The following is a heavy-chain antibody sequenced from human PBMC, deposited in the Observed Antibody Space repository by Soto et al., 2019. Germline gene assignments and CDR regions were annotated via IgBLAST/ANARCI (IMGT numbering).Heavy chain of an antibody. V-gene: IGHV6-1*01. CDR2: TYFRSKWYN. D-gene: IGHD5-12*01. CDR3: AKGDNLGPKTGYAFDP. Sequence: SQTLSLTCAISGDSVSSNTASWNWIRQSPSRGLEWLGRTYFRSKWYNDYAVAVKSRIIINPDTSNNQFSLQLNSVTPEDTAVYFCAKGDNLGPKTGYAFDPWGQGIMVTVSS. J-gene: IGHJ5*02. CDR1: GDSVSSNTAS.